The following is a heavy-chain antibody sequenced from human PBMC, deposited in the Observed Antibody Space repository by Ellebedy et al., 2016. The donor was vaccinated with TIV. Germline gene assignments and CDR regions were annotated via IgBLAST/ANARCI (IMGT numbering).Heavy chain of an antibody. V-gene: IGHV3-66*01. CDR2: LYPDAKT. D-gene: IGHD2-21*01. J-gene: IGHJ5*02. CDR1: GFTFSRYA. CDR3: ARDPGGGGDFGDNWFDP. Sequence: GGSLRLSCAASGFTFSRYAVSWVRQAPGKGLEWVSVLYPDAKTNYTDSVNGRFIVSRDSSKNTLYLQMNSLTAEDTAVYYCARDPGGGGDFGDNWFDPWGQGTLVTVSS.